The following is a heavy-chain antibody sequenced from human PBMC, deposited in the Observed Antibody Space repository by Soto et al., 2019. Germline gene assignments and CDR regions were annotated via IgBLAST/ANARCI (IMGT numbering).Heavy chain of an antibody. CDR1: GGSISSGGYS. CDR2: IYHSGST. CDR3: ARKSTWVYFDY. D-gene: IGHD1-1*01. J-gene: IGHJ4*02. Sequence: TLSLTCAVSGGSISSGGYSWSWIRQPPGKGLEWIGYIYHSGSTYYNPSLKSRVTISVDRSKNQFSLKLSSVTAADTAVYYCARKSTWVYFDYWGQGTLVTVSS. V-gene: IGHV4-30-2*01.